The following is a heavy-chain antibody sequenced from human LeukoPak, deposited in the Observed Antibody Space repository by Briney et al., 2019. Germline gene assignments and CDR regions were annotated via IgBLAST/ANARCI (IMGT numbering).Heavy chain of an antibody. CDR1: GFAFSNAW. V-gene: IGHV3-15*01. J-gene: IGHJ4*02. D-gene: IGHD6-13*01. CDR3: TTAWIVAAGTDF. Sequence: PGGSLRLSCAASGFAFSNAWMSWVRQTPGKGLEGVGGIKSKTDGGTTDYAAPVKGRFTISRDDSKNTLYLQMNSLKTEDTALYYCTTAWIVAAGTDFWGQGTLVTVSS. CDR2: IKSKTDGGTT.